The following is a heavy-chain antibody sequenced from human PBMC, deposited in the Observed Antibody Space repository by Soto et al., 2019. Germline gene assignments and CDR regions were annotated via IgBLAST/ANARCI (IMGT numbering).Heavy chain of an antibody. CDR2: IKQHGSEK. CDR1: GFTFSSYW. V-gene: IGHV3-7*01. Sequence: EVQLVESGGGLVQPGGSLRLSCAASGFTFSSYWMGWVRQAPGKGLEWVANIKQHGSEKYYVDSVKGRFTISRDNAKNSLYLQMNSLIAEDTAVYYCARVTRHCTNGVCGFDYWGQGTLVTVSS. D-gene: IGHD2-8*01. CDR3: ARVTRHCTNGVCGFDY. J-gene: IGHJ4*02.